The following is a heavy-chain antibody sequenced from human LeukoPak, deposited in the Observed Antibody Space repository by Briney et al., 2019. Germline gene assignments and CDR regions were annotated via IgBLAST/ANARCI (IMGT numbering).Heavy chain of an antibody. CDR2: ISSNGGST. V-gene: IGHV3-64*01. D-gene: IGHD2-15*01. J-gene: IGHJ4*02. CDR3: AREYCSGGSCYRYFDY. Sequence: GGSLRLSCAASGFTFSSYAMHWVRQAPGKGLEYVSAISSNGGSTYYANSVKGRFTISRGNSKNTLYLQMGSLRAEDMAVYYCAREYCSGGSCYRYFDYWGQGTLVTVSS. CDR1: GFTFSSYA.